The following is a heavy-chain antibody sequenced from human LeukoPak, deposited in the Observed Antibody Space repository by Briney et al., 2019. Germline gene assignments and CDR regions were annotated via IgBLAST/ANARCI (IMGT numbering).Heavy chain of an antibody. CDR1: GFNFSNYA. CDR3: AKDRSSSTSCSNY. D-gene: IGHD2-2*01. V-gene: IGHV3-23*01. CDR2: VTGSSSNT. J-gene: IGHJ4*01. Sequence: GGSLTLSCAVSGFNFSNYAMTWVRQAPGKGLEWVSGVTGSSSNTYYADSVKGRFTISRDNSKNMLYLEMNSLRVEDTAIYYCAKDRSSSTSCSNYWGRGNLFTVSS.